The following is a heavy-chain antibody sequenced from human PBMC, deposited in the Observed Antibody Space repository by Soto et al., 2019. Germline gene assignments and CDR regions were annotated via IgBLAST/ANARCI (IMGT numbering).Heavy chain of an antibody. CDR3: ARRAETNGRNGFGADKYYFDF. D-gene: IGHD1-1*01. Sequence: ASVKVSCKASGYTFTSYDIYWVRQATGQGLEWMGWMNPNTGNSGYAQKFQGRVTMTSDTSISTAHMELSSLRSEDTAVYYCARRAETNGRNGFGADKYYFDFWGQGTLVTVSS. V-gene: IGHV1-8*01. J-gene: IGHJ4*02. CDR1: GYTFTSYD. CDR2: MNPNTGNS.